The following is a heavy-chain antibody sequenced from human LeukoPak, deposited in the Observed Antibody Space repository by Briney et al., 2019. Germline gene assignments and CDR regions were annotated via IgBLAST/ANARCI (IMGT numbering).Heavy chain of an antibody. CDR1: GGFMNSDSYY. V-gene: IGHV4-39*01. Sequence: SETLSLTCIVSGGFMNSDSYYWAWIRQPPGKGPQWIGSLYYRGSAYYGPSLKGRVTISGDTSQTQFSLKLNSVTAADTAVYYCARHRRGTGWYFMDYWGQGALVTVSS. CDR3: ARHRRGTGWYFMDY. J-gene: IGHJ4*02. D-gene: IGHD6-19*01. CDR2: LYYRGSA.